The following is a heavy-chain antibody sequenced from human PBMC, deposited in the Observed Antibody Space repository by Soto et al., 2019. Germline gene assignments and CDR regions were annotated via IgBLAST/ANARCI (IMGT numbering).Heavy chain of an antibody. CDR2: INPNSGGT. V-gene: IGHV1-2*02. CDR3: ARVRSPPIRYAIHHDAFDI. J-gene: IGHJ3*02. CDR1: GYAFTGYY. D-gene: IGHD2-8*01. Sequence: ASVKVSCKASGYAFTGYYMHWVRQAPGQGLEWMGWINPNSGGTNYAQKFQGRVTMTRDTSISTAYMELSRLRSDDTAVYYCARVRSPPIRYAIHHDAFDIWGQGTMVTVSS.